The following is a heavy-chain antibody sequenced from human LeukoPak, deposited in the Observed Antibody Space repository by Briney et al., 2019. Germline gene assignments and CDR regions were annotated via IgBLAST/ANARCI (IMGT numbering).Heavy chain of an antibody. CDR3: ARVLKWWSPVDY. Sequence: QAGGSLRLSCAASGFTFSSYWMHWVRQAPGKGLVWVSRINSDGSSTSYADSVKGRFTISGDNAKNTLYLQMNSLRAEDTAVYYCARVLKWWSPVDYWGQGTLVTVSS. J-gene: IGHJ4*02. V-gene: IGHV3-74*01. CDR1: GFTFSSYW. CDR2: INSDGSST. D-gene: IGHD2-15*01.